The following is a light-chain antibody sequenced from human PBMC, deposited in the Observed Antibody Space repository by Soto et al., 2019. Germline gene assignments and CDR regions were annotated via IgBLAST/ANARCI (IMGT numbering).Light chain of an antibody. CDR1: RSVNIN. J-gene: IGKJ4*01. CDR2: GAS. Sequence: EIVMTQSPATLSVSPGERATLSCRASRSVNINLAWYQQKPGQAPRLLIYGASTRATGIPARFSGSGSGTEFTLTISSLQSEDFAVFYCQQYNDWPLTFGGGSKVEIK. CDR3: QQYNDWPLT. V-gene: IGKV3-15*01.